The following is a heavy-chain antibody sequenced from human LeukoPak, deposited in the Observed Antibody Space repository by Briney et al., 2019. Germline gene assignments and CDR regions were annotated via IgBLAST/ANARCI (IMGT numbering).Heavy chain of an antibody. J-gene: IGHJ6*03. V-gene: IGHV3-30*02. D-gene: IGHD2-15*01. Sequence: GGSLRLSCAASGFTFSSYGMHWVRQAPGKGLEWVAFIRYDGSNKYYADSVKGRFTISRDNSKNTLYLQMDSLRAEDTAVYYCAKISGYLLYYYYYYMDVWGKGTTVTVSS. CDR1: GFTFSSYG. CDR2: IRYDGSNK. CDR3: AKISGYLLYYYYYYMDV.